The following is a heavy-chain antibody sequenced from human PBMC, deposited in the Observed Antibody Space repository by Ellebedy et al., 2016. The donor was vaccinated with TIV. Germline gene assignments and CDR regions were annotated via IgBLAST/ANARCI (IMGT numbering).Heavy chain of an antibody. J-gene: IGHJ4*02. V-gene: IGHV1-18*01. CDR3: AREAEYLVDY. CDR1: GYTFIDYG. D-gene: IGHD2-2*02. Sequence: AASVKVSCKSSGYTFIDYGVTWVRQAPGQGLDWMGWVSAYSGNTNYAENLQGRVTMTTDTSTDTAYMELRSLRSEDTAVYYCAREAEYLVDYWGQGTLVTVSS. CDR2: VSAYSGNT.